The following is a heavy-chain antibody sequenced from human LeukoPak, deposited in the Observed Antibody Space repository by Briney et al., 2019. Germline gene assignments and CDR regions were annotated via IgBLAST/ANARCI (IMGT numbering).Heavy chain of an antibody. J-gene: IGHJ4*02. CDR1: GLTFINFG. CDR2: ISGSAVIT. D-gene: IGHD1-14*01. CDR3: AKDAADFPRDNPRYYFDY. Sequence: WGSLRLSCAASGLTFINFGMTWVRQAPGKGLECVSAISGSAVITFYADSVKGRFTISRDNSKNTLYLQMNSLRAEDTAVYYCAKDAADFPRDNPRYYFDYWGQGTLVTVSS. V-gene: IGHV3-23*01.